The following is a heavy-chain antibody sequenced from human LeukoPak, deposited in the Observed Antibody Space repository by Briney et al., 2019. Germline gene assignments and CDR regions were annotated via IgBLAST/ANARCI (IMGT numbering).Heavy chain of an antibody. CDR3: ARGVAWENSVPFDY. J-gene: IGHJ4*02. Sequence: ASVKVSCKASGGTFSSYAISWVRQAPGQGLEWMGRIIPIFGIANYAQKFQGRVTITADKSTSTAYMELSSLRSEDTAVYYCARGVAWENSVPFDYWGQGTLVTVSS. D-gene: IGHD5/OR15-5a*01. CDR2: IIPIFGIA. V-gene: IGHV1-69*04. CDR1: GGTFSSYA.